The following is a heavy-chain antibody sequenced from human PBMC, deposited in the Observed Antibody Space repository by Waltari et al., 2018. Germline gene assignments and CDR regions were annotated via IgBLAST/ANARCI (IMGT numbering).Heavy chain of an antibody. V-gene: IGHV3-23*01. CDR2: INDKGEST. CDR3: AKDMTRYSSSSDFDH. Sequence: VQLLESGGGLVQPGGSLTLSCAASGFTFKNYAMSWVRQGPGKGLEWVKGINDKGESTDYADFVKGRITISRDNSKNTLYLRMHSLRAEDTALYYCAKDMTRYSSSSDFDHWGQGTLVTVSS. CDR1: GFTFKNYA. D-gene: IGHD6-6*01. J-gene: IGHJ4*02.